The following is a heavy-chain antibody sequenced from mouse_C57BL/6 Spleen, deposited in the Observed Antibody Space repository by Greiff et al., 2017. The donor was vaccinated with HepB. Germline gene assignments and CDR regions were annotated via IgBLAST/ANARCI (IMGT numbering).Heavy chain of an antibody. V-gene: IGHV1-19*01. CDR3: ARGKVTGTFDY. CDR1: GYTFTDYY. CDR2: INPYNGGT. J-gene: IGHJ2*01. D-gene: IGHD4-1*01. Sequence: VQLQQSGPVLVKPGASVKMSCKASGYTFTDYYMNWVKQSHGKSLEWIGVINPYNGGTSYNQKFKGKATLTVDKSSSTAYMELNSLTSEDSAVYYCARGKVTGTFDYWGQGTTLTVSS.